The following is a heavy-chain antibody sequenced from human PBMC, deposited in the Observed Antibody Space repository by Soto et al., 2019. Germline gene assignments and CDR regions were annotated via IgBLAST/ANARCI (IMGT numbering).Heavy chain of an antibody. CDR2: ISDTGAST. V-gene: IGHV3-23*01. D-gene: IGHD6-19*01. CDR1: GFTFSTSA. CDR3: AKDRWYSSGWYNYYGMDD. Sequence: EVQLLDSGGGLVQPGGSLRLSCAASGFTFSTSAMTWVRQAPGKGLEWVSGISDTGASTYYADSAKARFTSSRDNSKNTIYLRVNSLKAEDTAVYYCAKDRWYSSGWYNYYGMDDWGQGTAVSVSS. J-gene: IGHJ6*02.